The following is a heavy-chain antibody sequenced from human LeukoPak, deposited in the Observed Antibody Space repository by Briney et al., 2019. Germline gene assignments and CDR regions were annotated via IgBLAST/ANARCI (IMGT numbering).Heavy chain of an antibody. D-gene: IGHD6-19*01. J-gene: IGHJ6*02. CDR3: ARDRLYSSGWYPDYYGMDV. V-gene: IGHV1-69*04. CDR2: IIPILGIA. Sequence: GASVKVSCKASGGTFSSYAISWVRQAPGQGLEWMGRIIPILGIANYAQKFQGRVTITADKSTSTAYMELSSLRSEDTAVYYCARDRLYSSGWYPDYYGMDVWGQGTTVTVSS. CDR1: GGTFSSYA.